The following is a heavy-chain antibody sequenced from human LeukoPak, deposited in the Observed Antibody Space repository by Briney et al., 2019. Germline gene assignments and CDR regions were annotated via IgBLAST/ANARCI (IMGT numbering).Heavy chain of an antibody. J-gene: IGHJ3*02. CDR1: GFTFSSYS. D-gene: IGHD3-22*01. CDR2: IKSKTDGGTT. CDR3: TTDWYYYDSSGFIAFDI. Sequence: GGSLRLSCAASGFTFSSYSMNWVRQAPGKGLEWVGRIKSKTDGGTTDYAAPVKGRFTISRDDSKNTLYLQMNSLKTEDTAVYYCTTDWYYYDSSGFIAFDIWGQGTMVTVSS. V-gene: IGHV3-15*01.